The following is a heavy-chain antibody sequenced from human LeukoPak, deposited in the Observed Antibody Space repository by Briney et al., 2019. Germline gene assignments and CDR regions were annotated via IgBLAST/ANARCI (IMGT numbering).Heavy chain of an antibody. D-gene: IGHD2-2*01. V-gene: IGHV4-39*01. CDR2: IYYSGGP. CDR3: ARHHDCSSSSCYSSYFDY. CDR1: GGSITSSSYY. Sequence: PSETLSLTCPVSGGSITSSSYYWGWIRQPPGRGLEWIGSIYYSGGPYYNPSLKSRVTMSVDTSKNQISLKLSSVTAADTAVYYCARHHDCSSSSCYSSYFDYWGQGTLVTVSS. J-gene: IGHJ4*02.